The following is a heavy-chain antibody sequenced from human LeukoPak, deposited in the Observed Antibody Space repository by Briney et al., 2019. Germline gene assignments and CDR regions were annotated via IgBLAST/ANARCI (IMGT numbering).Heavy chain of an antibody. J-gene: IGHJ5*02. V-gene: IGHV4-59*01. CDR3: ARGQGWFDP. CDR1: GASISSYS. CDR2: ILHSGTT. Sequence: SETLSLTCTISGASISSYSWSWIRQPSGKGLEWIGYILHSGTTNYNPSLKSRVTMSVDTSKNQFSLRLSSVTAADTAVYYCARGQGWFDPWGQGTLVTVSS.